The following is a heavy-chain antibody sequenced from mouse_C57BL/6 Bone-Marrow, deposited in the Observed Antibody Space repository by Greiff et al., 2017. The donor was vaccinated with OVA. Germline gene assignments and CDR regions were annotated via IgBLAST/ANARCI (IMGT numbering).Heavy chain of an antibody. CDR1: GFTFSSYA. CDR2: LSSGGDYI. V-gene: IGHV5-9-1*02. CDR3: TREAHYYGSSRYAMDY. Sequence: VQLKESGEGLVKPGGSLKLSCAASGFTFSSYAMSWVRQTPEKRLEWVAYLSSGGDYIYYADTVKGRFTISRDNARNTLYLQMSSLKSEDTAMYYCTREAHYYGSSRYAMDYWGQGTSVTVSS. J-gene: IGHJ4*01. D-gene: IGHD1-1*01.